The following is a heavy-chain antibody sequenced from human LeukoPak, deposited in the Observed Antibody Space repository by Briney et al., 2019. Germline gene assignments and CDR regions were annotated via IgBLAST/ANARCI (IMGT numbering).Heavy chain of an antibody. CDR1: GGSISSYY. Sequence: SETLSLTCTVSGGSISSYYWSWIRQPAGKGLEWIGRIYTSGSTNYNPSLKSRVTMSVDTSKNQFSLKLSSVTAADTAVYYCARESSRIAARPGRFDPWGQGTLVTVSS. D-gene: IGHD6-6*01. J-gene: IGHJ5*02. CDR2: IYTSGST. CDR3: ARESSRIAARPGRFDP. V-gene: IGHV4-4*07.